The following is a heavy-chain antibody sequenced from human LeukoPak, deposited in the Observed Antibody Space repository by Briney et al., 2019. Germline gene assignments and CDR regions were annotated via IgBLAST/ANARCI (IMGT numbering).Heavy chain of an antibody. V-gene: IGHV4-59*11. CDR3: ARDQVTVTKGFDI. Sequence: SETLSLTCAVSDDSFSSHYWTWIRQPSGKGLEWIGYISYIGSTNYNPSLKSRVTISIDTSRNQFSLRLSSVTAADTAVYYCARDQVTVTKGFDIWGQGTMVSVSS. CDR1: DDSFSSHY. D-gene: IGHD4-17*01. J-gene: IGHJ3*02. CDR2: ISYIGST.